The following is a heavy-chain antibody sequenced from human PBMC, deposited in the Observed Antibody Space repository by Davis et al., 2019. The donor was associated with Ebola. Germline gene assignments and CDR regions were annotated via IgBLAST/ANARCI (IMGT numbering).Heavy chain of an antibody. Sequence: MPSETLSLTCAVSGGSINNYYWSWIRQPPGKGLEWIGYIYYSGSTNYNPSLKSRVTISEDTSKNQFSLKVNSVTAADTAVYYCAKGPYYGPGTYHWLDSWGQGSLVTVSP. CDR1: GGSINNYY. D-gene: IGHD3-10*01. CDR3: AKGPYYGPGTYHWLDS. CDR2: IYYSGST. J-gene: IGHJ4*02. V-gene: IGHV4-59*12.